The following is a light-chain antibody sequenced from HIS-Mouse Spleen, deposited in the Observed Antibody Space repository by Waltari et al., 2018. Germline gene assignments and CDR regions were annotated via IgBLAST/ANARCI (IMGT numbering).Light chain of an antibody. CDR1: SSDVGGYNY. Sequence: QSALTQPASVSGSPGQSITIPCTGTSSDVGGYNYVACTQQPPGKAPKLMIYDVGNRPSGVSNRFSGSKSGNTASLTISGLQAEDEADYYCSSYTSSSFNVVFGGGTKLTVL. CDR2: DVG. J-gene: IGLJ2*01. CDR3: SSYTSSSFNVV. V-gene: IGLV2-14*03.